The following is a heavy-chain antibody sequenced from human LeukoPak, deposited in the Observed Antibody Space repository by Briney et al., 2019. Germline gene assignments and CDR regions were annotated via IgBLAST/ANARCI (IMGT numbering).Heavy chain of an antibody. CDR1: GFTFSSYA. CDR2: ISYDGSNK. CDR3: ARVGNYGDLTGAFDI. D-gene: IGHD4-17*01. Sequence: GGSLRLSCAASGFTFSSYAMHWVRQAPGKGLEWVAVISYDGSNKYYADSVKGRFTISRDNSKNTLYLQMNSLRAEDTAVYYCARVGNYGDLTGAFDIWGQGTMVTVSS. J-gene: IGHJ3*02. V-gene: IGHV3-30-3*01.